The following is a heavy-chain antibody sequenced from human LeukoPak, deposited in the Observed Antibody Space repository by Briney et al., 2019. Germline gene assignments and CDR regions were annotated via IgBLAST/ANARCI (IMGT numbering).Heavy chain of an antibody. CDR3: ARDPDYGSGRRFDP. J-gene: IGHJ5*02. Sequence: GGSLRLSCAASGFTFSSYSMNWVRQAPGKGLEWVSYISSSSSTIYYADSVKGRFTISRDNAKNSLYLQMNSLRAEDTAVYYCARDPDYGSGRRFDPWGQGTLVTVSS. CDR2: ISSSSSTI. D-gene: IGHD3-10*01. CDR1: GFTFSSYS. V-gene: IGHV3-48*04.